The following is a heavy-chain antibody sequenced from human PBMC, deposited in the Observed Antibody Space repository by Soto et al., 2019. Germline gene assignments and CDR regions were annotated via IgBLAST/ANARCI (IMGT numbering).Heavy chain of an antibody. Sequence: PSETLSLTCTVSGGSVSTSSNYWSWIRQPPGKGLEWMGYIYYSGYTSYNPSLKSRVTISLDTSKNQFSLKLSSVTAADTAVYYCATAGYGMDVWGQGTTVTV. V-gene: IGHV4-61*01. CDR3: ATAGYGMDV. J-gene: IGHJ6*02. CDR1: GGSVSTSSNY. CDR2: IYYSGYT.